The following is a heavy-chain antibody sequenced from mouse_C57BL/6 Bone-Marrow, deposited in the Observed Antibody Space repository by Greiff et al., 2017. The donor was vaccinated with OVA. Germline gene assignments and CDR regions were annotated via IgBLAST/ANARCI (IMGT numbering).Heavy chain of an antibody. V-gene: IGHV1-76*01. CDR3: AKSLYMDD. CDR1: GYTFTDYY. Sequence: VQLQQSGAELVRPGASVKLSCKASGYTFTDYYINWVKQRPGQGLEWIASIYPGSGNTYYNEKFKGKATLTAEKSSSTAYLQHSSLTSEDTAVYFCAKSLYMDDWGQGTTLTVSS. CDR2: IYPGSGNT. J-gene: IGHJ4*01.